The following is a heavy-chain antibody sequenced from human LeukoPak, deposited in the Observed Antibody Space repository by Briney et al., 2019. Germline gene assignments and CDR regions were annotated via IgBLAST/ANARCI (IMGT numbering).Heavy chain of an antibody. CDR2: ISWNSGSI. J-gene: IGHJ4*02. CDR1: GFTFDDYA. D-gene: IGHD6-19*01. V-gene: IGHV3-9*01. Sequence: PGRSLRLSCAASGFTFDDYAMHWVQQAPGKGLEWVSGISWNSGSIGYADSVKGRFTISRDNAKNSLYLQMNSLRAEDTALYYCAKLTGPGYSSGWWDYWGQGTLVTVSS. CDR3: AKLTGPGYSSGWWDY.